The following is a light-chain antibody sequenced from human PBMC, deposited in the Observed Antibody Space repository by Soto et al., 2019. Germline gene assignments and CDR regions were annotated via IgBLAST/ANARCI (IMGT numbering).Light chain of an antibody. CDR2: EVA. CDR3: SSHSSSNTLVV. V-gene: IGLV2-14*01. Sequence: QSALTQPASVSGSPGQSITISCTGSSSDVGGYDYVSWYQHQPGKAPKLMIYEVASRPSGVSNRFSGSKSGNTASLTIAGLRAEDEGDYYCSSHSSSNTLVVFGGWTQVTVL. J-gene: IGLJ3*02. CDR1: SSDVGGYDY.